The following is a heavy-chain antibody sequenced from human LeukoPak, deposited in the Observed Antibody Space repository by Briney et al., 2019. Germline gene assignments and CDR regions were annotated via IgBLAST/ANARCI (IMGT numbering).Heavy chain of an antibody. CDR3: ARHKVDWSCSSTSCYENWFDP. CDR1: GGSISSSSYY. J-gene: IGHJ5*02. CDR2: IYYSGST. Sequence: PSETLSLTCTVSGGSISSSSYYWGWIRQPPGKGLEWIGSIYYSGSTYYNPSLKSRVTISVDTSKNQFSLKLSSVTAADTAVYYCARHKVDWSCSSTSCYENWFDPWGQGTLVTVSS. D-gene: IGHD2-2*01. V-gene: IGHV4-39*01.